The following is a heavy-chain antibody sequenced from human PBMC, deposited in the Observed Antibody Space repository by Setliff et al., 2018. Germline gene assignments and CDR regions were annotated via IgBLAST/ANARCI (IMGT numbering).Heavy chain of an antibody. Sequence: PSETLSLTCAVSGGSISSSDSNTNWWSWVRQPPGKGLEWIGHIYTSGSTNYNPSLKSRVTISVDTSKNQFSLKLSSVTAADTAVYYCAREGYSSLIGWFDPWGQGTLVTVSS. CDR1: GGSISSSDSNTNW. D-gene: IGHD6-13*01. J-gene: IGHJ5*02. CDR3: AREGYSSLIGWFDP. CDR2: IYTSGST. V-gene: IGHV4-4*02.